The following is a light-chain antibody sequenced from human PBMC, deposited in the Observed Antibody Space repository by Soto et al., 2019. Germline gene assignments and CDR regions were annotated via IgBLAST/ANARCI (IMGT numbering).Light chain of an antibody. J-gene: IGKJ1*01. CDR3: QQYNNSPPCT. Sequence: EIVMTQSPATLSVSPGERATLSCRASQSVSNNFAWYQQKPGQAPRLLIYGASTRATGIPARFSGSGSGTEFTLTISSLQSEDFAVYYCQQYNNSPPCTFGQGTKVEIK. CDR2: GAS. CDR1: QSVSNN. V-gene: IGKV3-15*01.